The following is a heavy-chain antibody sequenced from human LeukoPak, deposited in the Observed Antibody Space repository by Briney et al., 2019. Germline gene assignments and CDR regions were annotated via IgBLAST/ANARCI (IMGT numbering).Heavy chain of an antibody. J-gene: IGHJ4*02. V-gene: IGHV4-39*07. CDR2: IYYSGST. Sequence: SETLSLTCTVSGGSISSSSYYWGWIRQPPEKGLEWIGSIYYSGSTYYNPSLKSRVTISVDTSKNQFSLKLSSVAAADTAVYYCARHRSKWLQSSFDYWGQGTLVTVSS. CDR3: ARHRSKWLQSSFDY. D-gene: IGHD5-24*01. CDR1: GGSISSSSYY.